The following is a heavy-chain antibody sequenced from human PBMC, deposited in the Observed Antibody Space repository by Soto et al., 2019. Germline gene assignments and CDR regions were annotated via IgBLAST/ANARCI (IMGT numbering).Heavy chain of an antibody. CDR3: ARAGLEWLLGDWLDDP. J-gene: IGHJ5*02. V-gene: IGHV1-18*01. CDR2: ISAYNGNT. D-gene: IGHD3-3*01. CDR1: GYTFTSYG. Sequence: QVPLVQSGAEVKKPGASVKVSCKASGYTFTSYGISWVRQAPGQGLEWMGWISAYNGNTNYAQKLQGRVTMATDTSTSTADMELRSLISDDTAVYYCARAGLEWLLGDWLDDPWGQGTLVTVSS.